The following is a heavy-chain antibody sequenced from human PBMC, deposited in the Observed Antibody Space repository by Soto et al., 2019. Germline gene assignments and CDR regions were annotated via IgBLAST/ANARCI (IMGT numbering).Heavy chain of an antibody. CDR3: ASRDSSGWSDYYYGMDV. Sequence: PVEVSCKASRGTLRSYALSWAGQAPGQGLEWMGGIIPIFGTANYAQKFQGRVTITADESTSTAYMELSSLRSEDTAVYYCASRDSSGWSDYYYGMDVWGQGTTVTVSS. CDR2: IIPIFGTA. J-gene: IGHJ6*02. V-gene: IGHV1-69*13. D-gene: IGHD6-19*01. CDR1: RGTLRSYA.